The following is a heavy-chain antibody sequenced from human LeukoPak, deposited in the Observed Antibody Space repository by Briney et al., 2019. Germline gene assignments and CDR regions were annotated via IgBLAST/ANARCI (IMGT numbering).Heavy chain of an antibody. D-gene: IGHD4-17*01. V-gene: IGHV3-21*01. CDR2: ISSSSSYI. CDR3: AKTYTDYGDYAYYFDY. CDR1: GFTFSSYS. Sequence: GGSLRLSCAASGFTFSSYSMNWVRQAPGKGLEWVSSISSSSSYIYYADSVKGRFTISRDNAKNTLYLQMNSLRAEDTAVYYCAKTYTDYGDYAYYFDYWGQGTLVTVSS. J-gene: IGHJ4*02.